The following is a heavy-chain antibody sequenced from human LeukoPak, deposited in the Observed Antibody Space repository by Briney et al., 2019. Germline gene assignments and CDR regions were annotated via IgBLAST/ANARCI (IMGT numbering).Heavy chain of an antibody. CDR1: GGSISSYY. CDR3: ASLHYYDSSGSRKAYYMDV. V-gene: IGHV4-59*08. D-gene: IGHD3-22*01. Sequence: SATLSLTCTVSGGSISSYYWSWIRQPPGKGLEWIGYIYYSGSTNYNPSLKRRVTISVDPSKTQFSLKLSSVTAADTAVYYCASLHYYDSSGSRKAYYMDVWGKGTAVTISS. J-gene: IGHJ6*03. CDR2: IYYSGST.